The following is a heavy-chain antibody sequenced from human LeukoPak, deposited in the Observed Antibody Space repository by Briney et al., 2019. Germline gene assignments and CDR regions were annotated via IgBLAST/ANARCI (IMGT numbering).Heavy chain of an antibody. D-gene: IGHD6-13*01. J-gene: IGHJ4*02. CDR3: ARAVPGIAAAEGFDY. CDR1: GYTFTSYA. V-gene: IGHV1-3*03. CDR2: INAGNGNT. Sequence: ASVKVSCKASGYTFTSYAMHWVRQAPGQRLEWMGWINAGNGNTKYSQEFQGRVTITRDTSASTAYMELSSPRSEDMAVYYCARAVPGIAAAEGFDYWGQGTLVTVSS.